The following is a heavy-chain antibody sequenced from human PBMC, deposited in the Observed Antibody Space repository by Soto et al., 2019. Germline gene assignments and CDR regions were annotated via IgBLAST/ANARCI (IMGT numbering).Heavy chain of an antibody. CDR1: GGTFSSYA. J-gene: IGHJ5*02. CDR3: AAGYSNSLFDP. V-gene: IGHV1-69*06. CDR2: IIPIFGTA. Sequence: GASVKVSCKASGGTFSSYAISWVRQAPGQGLEWMGGIIPIFGTANYAQKFQGRVTITADKSTSTAYMELSSLRSEDTAVYYCAAGYSNSLFDPWGQGTLVTVSS. D-gene: IGHD6-13*01.